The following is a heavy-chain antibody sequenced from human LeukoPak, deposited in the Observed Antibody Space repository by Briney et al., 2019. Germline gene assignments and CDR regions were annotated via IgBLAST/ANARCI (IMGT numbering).Heavy chain of an antibody. V-gene: IGHV3-11*01. CDR1: GFTFSDYY. CDR3: ARVSTAPSSMVRGNWFDP. D-gene: IGHD3-10*01. CDR2: ISSSCSTI. Sequence: GGSLRLSCAASGFTFSDYYMSWIRQAPGKGLEGVSYISSSCSTIYYADSVNGRFTISRDNAKNSLYLQMNSLRAEDTAVYYCARVSTAPSSMVRGNWFDPWGQGTLVTVSS. J-gene: IGHJ5*02.